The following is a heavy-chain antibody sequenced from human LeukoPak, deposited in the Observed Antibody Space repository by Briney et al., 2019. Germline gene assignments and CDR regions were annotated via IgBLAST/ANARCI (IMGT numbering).Heavy chain of an antibody. Sequence: GGSLRLSCAASGFTFSSYWMSWVRQAPGKGLEWVAHINQDGSEKHYVDSVKGRFTISRANAKNSLYLQMNSLRAEDTAVYYCARDSSTYDSSTLVAYWGQGTLVSVSS. CDR1: GFTFSSYW. D-gene: IGHD3-22*01. V-gene: IGHV3-7*01. CDR3: ARDSSTYDSSTLVAY. J-gene: IGHJ4*02. CDR2: INQDGSEK.